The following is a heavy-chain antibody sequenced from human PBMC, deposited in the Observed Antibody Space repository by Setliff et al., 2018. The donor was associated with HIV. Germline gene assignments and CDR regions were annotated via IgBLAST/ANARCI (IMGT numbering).Heavy chain of an antibody. D-gene: IGHD3-22*01. J-gene: IGHJ4*02. CDR1: GYTFTTYS. V-gene: IGHV1-46*01. CDR3: ATGVPIAPLPRPYDSSGYQLDY. CDR2: INPGSGTT. Sequence: ASVKVSCKASGYTFTTYSMHWVRQAPGQSLEWMGMINPGSGTTIYAQKFQGRVTMTEDTSTDTAYMELSSLRSEDTAVYYCATGVPIAPLPRPYDSSGYQLDYWGQGTLVTVSS.